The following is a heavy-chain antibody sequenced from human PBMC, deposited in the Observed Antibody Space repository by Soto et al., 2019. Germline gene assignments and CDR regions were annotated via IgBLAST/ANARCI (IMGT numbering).Heavy chain of an antibody. V-gene: IGHV3-48*01. CDR3: ARDGCSGSNCLNWFDP. D-gene: IGHD2-15*01. J-gene: IGHJ5*02. Sequence: GSLRLSCAASGFTFSSYSMNWVRKATGKGLEWVTYISSSSTTKYYADSVKGRFTNYRDNAKNSIYMKMNSLKAKDTAVYYCARDGCSGSNCLNWFDPWGQGP. CDR2: ISSSSTTK. CDR1: GFTFSSYS.